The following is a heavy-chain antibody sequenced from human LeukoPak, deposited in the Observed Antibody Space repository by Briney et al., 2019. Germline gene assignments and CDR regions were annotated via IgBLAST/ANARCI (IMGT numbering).Heavy chain of an antibody. D-gene: IGHD5-18*01. J-gene: IGHJ4*02. CDR2: IIPIFGTA. CDR3: ARERDIQLWSFDY. V-gene: IGHV1-69*06. CDR1: GGTFSSYA. Sequence: SVKVSCKASGGTFSSYAISWVRQVPGQGLEWMGRIIPIFGTANYAQKFQGRVTITADKSTSTAYMELSSLRSEDTAVYYCARERDIQLWSFDYWGQGTLVTVSS.